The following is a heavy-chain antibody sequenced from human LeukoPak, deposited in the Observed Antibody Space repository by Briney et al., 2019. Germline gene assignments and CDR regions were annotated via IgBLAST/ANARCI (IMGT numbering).Heavy chain of an antibody. CDR3: ASTPRGYSGSVAPYGVFDY. CDR2: ISYDGGNE. D-gene: IGHD1-26*01. CDR1: GFTFSDYY. J-gene: IGHJ4*02. Sequence: GGSLRLSCAASGFTFSDYYMSWIRQAPGKGLEWVAVISYDGGNEHYAESVKGRFTISRDNSKNTLYLQMNSLRAEDTAVYYCASTPRGYSGSVAPYGVFDYWGQGTLVTVSS. V-gene: IGHV3-30*03.